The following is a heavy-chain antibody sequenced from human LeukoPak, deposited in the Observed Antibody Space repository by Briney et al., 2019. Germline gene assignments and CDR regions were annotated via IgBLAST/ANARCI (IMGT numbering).Heavy chain of an antibody. V-gene: IGHV3-21*06. Sequence: PGGSLRLSCAASVFTFSSYTMNWVRQAPGKGLEWVSSISSSANYIYYADSVKGRFTISRDNAKNSVYLQMSSLRAEDTAVYYCARDTTSGRYGGFDYWGQGTLVTVSS. J-gene: IGHJ4*02. CDR2: ISSSANYI. D-gene: IGHD6-19*01. CDR1: VFTFSSYT. CDR3: ARDTTSGRYGGFDY.